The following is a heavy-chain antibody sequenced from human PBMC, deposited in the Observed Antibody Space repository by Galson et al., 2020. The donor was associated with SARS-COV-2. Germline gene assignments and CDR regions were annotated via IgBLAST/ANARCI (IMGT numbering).Heavy chain of an antibody. J-gene: IGHJ6*02. V-gene: IGHV4-34*01. CDR3: ARDVGGTENHYYGMDV. CDR1: GGSFSGYY. D-gene: IGHD1-26*01. Sequence: SQTLSLTCAVYGGSFSGYYWSWIRQPPGKGLEWIGEINHSGSTNYNPSLKSRVTISVDTSKNQFSLKLSSVTAADTAVYYCARDVGGTENHYYGMDVWGQGTTVTVSS. CDR2: INHSGST.